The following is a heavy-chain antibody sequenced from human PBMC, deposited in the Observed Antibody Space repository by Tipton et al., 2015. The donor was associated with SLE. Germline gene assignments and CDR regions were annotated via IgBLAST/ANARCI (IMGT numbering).Heavy chain of an antibody. V-gene: IGHV4-39*07. CDR1: GDSVSRNTYY. CDR2: VTHEGDT. CDR3: ARFYGMSLDS. Sequence: TLSLTCSVSGDSVSRNTYYWDWIRQPPGQGLEWIGSVTHEGDTYYNPSLRSRVTISVDTSKNQFSLKLSSVTAADTALYYCARFYGMSLDSWGRGSLVTVSS. J-gene: IGHJ4*02. D-gene: IGHD4-17*01.